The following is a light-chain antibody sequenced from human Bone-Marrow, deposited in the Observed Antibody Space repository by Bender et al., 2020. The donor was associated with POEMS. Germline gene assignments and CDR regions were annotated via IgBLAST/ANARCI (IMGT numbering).Light chain of an antibody. J-gene: IGLJ3*02. V-gene: IGLV2-23*02. CDR2: EVT. CDR3: QSYDNNLSASV. Sequence: QSDLTQPVSVSGSPGQSITISCTGTSSDVGGYNFVSWYQQHPGGAPKVILYEVTQRPSGVSNRFSGSKSGNTASLAITGLQAEDEAHYYCQSYDNNLSASVFGGGTKLTVL. CDR1: SSDVGGYNF.